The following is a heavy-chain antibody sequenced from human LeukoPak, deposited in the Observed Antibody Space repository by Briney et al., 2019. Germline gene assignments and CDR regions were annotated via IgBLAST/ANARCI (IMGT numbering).Heavy chain of an antibody. CDR2: IYYSGST. Sequence: SETLSLTCTVSGGSISSYYWSWIRQPPGKGLEWIGYIYYSGSTNYNPSLKSRVTISVDTSKNQFSLKLSSVTAADTAVYYCASTRVWFGELSGDWGQGTLVTVSS. CDR1: GGSISSYY. CDR3: ASTRVWFGELSGD. V-gene: IGHV4-59*08. D-gene: IGHD3-10*01. J-gene: IGHJ4*02.